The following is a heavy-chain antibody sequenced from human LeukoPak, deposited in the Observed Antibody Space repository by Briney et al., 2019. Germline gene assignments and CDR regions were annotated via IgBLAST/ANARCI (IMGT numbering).Heavy chain of an antibody. Sequence: SETLSLTCTVSGGSISSSSYYWGWIRQPPGKGLEWIGSIYYSGSTYYNPSLKSRVTISVDTSKNQFSLKLSSVTAADTAVYYCARVPYLSYYYYGMDVWGQGTTVTVSS. V-gene: IGHV4-39*01. CDR3: ARVPYLSYYYYGMDV. CDR1: GGSISSSSYY. D-gene: IGHD3-10*01. CDR2: IYYSGST. J-gene: IGHJ6*02.